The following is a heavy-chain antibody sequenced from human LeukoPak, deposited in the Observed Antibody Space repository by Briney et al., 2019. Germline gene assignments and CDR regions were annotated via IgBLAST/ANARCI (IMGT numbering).Heavy chain of an antibody. D-gene: IGHD4-17*01. V-gene: IGHV1-2*06. CDR2: INPNSGGT. CDR3: ARDQNPTVTTRGAFDI. CDR1: GGTFSSYA. Sequence: VASVKVSCTASGGTFSSYAISWVRQAPGQGLEWMGRINPNSGGTNYAQKFQGRVTMTRDTSISTAYMELSRLRSDDTAVYYCARDQNPTVTTRGAFDIWGQGTMVTVSS. J-gene: IGHJ3*02.